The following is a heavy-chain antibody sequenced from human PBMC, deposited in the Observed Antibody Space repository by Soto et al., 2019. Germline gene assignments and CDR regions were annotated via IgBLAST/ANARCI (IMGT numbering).Heavy chain of an antibody. V-gene: IGHV1-18*01. CDR3: ARITSYCSSTSCYVEAAFDI. CDR2: ISAYNGNT. Sequence: ASVKGSCKASGYTFTSYGISWVRQAPGQGLEWMGWISAYNGNTNYAQKLQGRVTMTTDTSTSTAYMELRTLRSDDTAVSYCARITSYCSSTSCYVEAAFDIWGQGTMVTVS. J-gene: IGHJ3*02. CDR1: GYTFTSYG. D-gene: IGHD2-2*01.